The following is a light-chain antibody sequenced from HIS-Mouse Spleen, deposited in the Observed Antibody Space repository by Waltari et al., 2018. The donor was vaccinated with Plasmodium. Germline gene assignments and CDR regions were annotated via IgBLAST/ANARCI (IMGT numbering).Light chain of an antibody. CDR2: VAS. Sequence: EIVMTQSPATLSVSPGERATLSCRPSQSVSSNLAWYQQKPGQAPRLLIYVASTRATGIPARFSGSGSGTEFTLTISSLQSEDFAVYYCQQYNNWPPLTFGGGTK. J-gene: IGKJ4*01. V-gene: IGKV3-15*01. CDR1: QSVSSN. CDR3: QQYNNWPPLT.